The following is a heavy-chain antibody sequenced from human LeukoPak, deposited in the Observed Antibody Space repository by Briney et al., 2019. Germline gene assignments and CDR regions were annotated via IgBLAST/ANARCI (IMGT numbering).Heavy chain of an antibody. J-gene: IGHJ4*02. CDR2: IRQDGSVQ. D-gene: IGHD1/OR15-1a*01. CDR1: GFTFSSYW. CDR3: LVTTRSRGFDY. V-gene: IGHV3-7*01. Sequence: GGSLGLSCAASGFTFSSYWMSWVRQAPGKGLEWVANIRQDGSVQNYVDSVKGRFTISRDNPKNSVYLQMSSLRAEDTAVYYCLVTTRSRGFDYWGQGTLVTVSS.